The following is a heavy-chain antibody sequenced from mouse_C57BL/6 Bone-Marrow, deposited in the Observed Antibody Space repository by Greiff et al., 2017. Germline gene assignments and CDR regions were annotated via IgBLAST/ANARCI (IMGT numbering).Heavy chain of an antibody. CDR2: SRNKANDYTT. CDR3: ARDSRDYAMDY. CDR1: GFTFSDFY. V-gene: IGHV7-1*01. Sequence: EVNVVESGGGLVQSGRSLRLSCATSGFTFSDFYMEWVRQAPGKGLEWIAASRNKANDYTTEYSASVKGRFIVSRDTSQSILYLQMNALRAEDTDMYYCARDSRDYAMDYWGQGTSVTVAS. J-gene: IGHJ4*01.